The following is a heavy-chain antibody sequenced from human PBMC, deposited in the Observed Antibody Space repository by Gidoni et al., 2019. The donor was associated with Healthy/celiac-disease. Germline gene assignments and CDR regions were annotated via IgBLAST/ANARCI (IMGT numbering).Heavy chain of an antibody. V-gene: IGHV4-34*01. CDR1: GGSFSGYY. J-gene: IGHJ4*02. CDR3: ARGGAVAKGNY. Sequence: QVQLQQWGAGLFQPSETLSLTCAVYGGSFSGYYWSWIRQPPGKGLEWIGEINHSGSTNYNPSLKSRVTISVDTSKNQFSLKLSSVTAADTAVDYCARGGAVAKGNYWGQGTLVTVSS. CDR2: INHSGST. D-gene: IGHD6-19*01.